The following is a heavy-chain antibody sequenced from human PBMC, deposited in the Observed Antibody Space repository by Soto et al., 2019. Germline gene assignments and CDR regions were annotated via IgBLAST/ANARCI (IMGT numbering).Heavy chain of an antibody. CDR3: ASYGSGTGFDY. Sequence: SETLSLTCTVSGGSSSSGDYYWSWIRQPPGKGLEWIGYIYYSGSTYYNPSLKSRVTISVDTSKNQFSLKLSSVTAADTAVYYCASYGSGTGFDYWGQGTLVTVSS. J-gene: IGHJ4*02. CDR1: GGSSSSGDYY. CDR2: IYYSGST. D-gene: IGHD3-10*01. V-gene: IGHV4-30-4*01.